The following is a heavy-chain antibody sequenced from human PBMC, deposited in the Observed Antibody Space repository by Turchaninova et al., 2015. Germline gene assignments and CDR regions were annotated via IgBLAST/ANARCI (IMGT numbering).Heavy chain of an antibody. CDR1: GFSFSDSH. Sequence: EVHLVESGGGLVQLGGSRKLSCAASGFSFSDSHMHGVRQASGKGLEWVGHIRSNSDTYATAYAASGKGRFTISRDDSKNTAYLQMNSLKTEDTAVYYCSRQTSSVHDYWGQGTLVTVSS. J-gene: IGHJ4*02. CDR2: IRSNSDTYAT. V-gene: IGHV3-73*02. D-gene: IGHD6-19*01. CDR3: SRQTSSVHDY.